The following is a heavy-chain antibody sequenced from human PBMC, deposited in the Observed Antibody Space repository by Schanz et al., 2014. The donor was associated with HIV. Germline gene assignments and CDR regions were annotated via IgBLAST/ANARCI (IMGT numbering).Heavy chain of an antibody. CDR2: INPNSGDT. J-gene: IGHJ6*02. CDR3: AREGTAARQFYYYGMDV. V-gene: IGHV1-2*02. D-gene: IGHD6-6*01. CDR1: GGTFSSYA. Sequence: QVPLVQSGAEVKKPGSSVKVSCKASGGTFSSYAISWVRQAPGQGLEWMGWINPNSGDTDYAQKFQGRVTMTRDTSISTAYMELSRLRSDDTAVYYCAREGTAARQFYYYGMDVWGQGTTVTVSS.